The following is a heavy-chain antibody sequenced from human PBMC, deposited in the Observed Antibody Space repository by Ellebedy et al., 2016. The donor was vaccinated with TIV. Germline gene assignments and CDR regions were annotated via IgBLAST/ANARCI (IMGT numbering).Heavy chain of an antibody. V-gene: IGHV3-30-3*01. D-gene: IGHD3-10*01. CDR2: ISYDGSNK. Sequence: GGSLRLXCAASGFTFSSYAMHWVRQAPGKGLEWVAVISYDGSNKYYADSVKGRFTISRDNSKNTLYLQMNSLRAEDTAVYYCARDRRSYYYYGMDVWGQGTTVTVSS. J-gene: IGHJ6*02. CDR1: GFTFSSYA. CDR3: ARDRRSYYYYGMDV.